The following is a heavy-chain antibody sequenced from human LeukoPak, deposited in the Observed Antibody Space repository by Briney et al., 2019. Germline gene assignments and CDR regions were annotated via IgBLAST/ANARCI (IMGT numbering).Heavy chain of an antibody. CDR3: AKGDSSWYFTD. D-gene: IGHD6-13*01. J-gene: IGHJ4*02. CDR2: ISERGGNT. CDR1: GFTFSSYA. V-gene: IGHV3-23*01. Sequence: PGGSLRLSCAASGFTFSSYAMTWVRQAPGKGLEGGSVISERGGNTFYADSVKGRFIISRDNSINTLYMQMNSLRAEDTAVYYCAKGDSSWYFTDWGQGTLVSVSS.